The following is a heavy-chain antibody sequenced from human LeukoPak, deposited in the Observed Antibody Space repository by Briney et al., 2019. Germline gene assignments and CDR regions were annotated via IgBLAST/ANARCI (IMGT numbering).Heavy chain of an antibody. CDR1: RGTFSSYA. CDR3: ARDRSESGGSCLDY. V-gene: IGHV1-69*13. D-gene: IGHD2-15*01. J-gene: IGHJ4*02. CDR2: IIPIFGTA. Sequence: ASVKVSCKASRGTFSSYAISWVRQAPGQGLEWMGGIIPIFGTANYAQKFQGRVTITADESTSTAYMELSSLRSEDTAVYYCARDRSESGGSCLDYWGQGTLVTVSS.